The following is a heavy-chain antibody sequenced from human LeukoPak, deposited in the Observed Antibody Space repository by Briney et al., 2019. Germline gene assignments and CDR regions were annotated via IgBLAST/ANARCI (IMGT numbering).Heavy chain of an antibody. Sequence: GGSLRLSCAASGFTFSAYAMSWVRQAPGKGLEWVSDISGSGVRTYYADSVKGRITISRDNSKNTLYLQMNSLRVEDTAVYYCAKDLPSYYWGQGTLVTVSS. J-gene: IGHJ4*02. V-gene: IGHV3-23*01. CDR1: GFTFSAYA. CDR3: AKDLPSYY. CDR2: ISGSGVRT.